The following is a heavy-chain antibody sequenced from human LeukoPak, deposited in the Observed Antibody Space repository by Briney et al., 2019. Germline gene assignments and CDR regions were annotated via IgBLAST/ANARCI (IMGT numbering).Heavy chain of an antibody. D-gene: IGHD6-13*01. J-gene: IGHJ4*02. CDR3: ARGELAAAINY. CDR2: INPNSGGT. Sequence: GASVKVSCKASGYTFTNYGFSWVRQAPGQGLEWMGWINPNSGGTNYAQTFQGRVTMTRDTSISTAYMELSRLRSDDTAVYYCARGELAAAINYCGQGTLVTVSS. CDR1: GYTFTNYG. V-gene: IGHV1-2*02.